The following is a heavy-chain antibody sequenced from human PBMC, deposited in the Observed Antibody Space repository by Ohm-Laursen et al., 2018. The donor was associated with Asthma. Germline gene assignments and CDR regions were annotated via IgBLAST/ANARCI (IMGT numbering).Heavy chain of an antibody. CDR2: RSYSGPT. CDR1: GDSINSGNNY. D-gene: IGHD3-3*01. J-gene: IGHJ4*02. Sequence: SDTLSLTCAVSGDSINSGNNYWSWVRQPPGKGLEWIGSRSYSGPTYSTPSFKSRVTISVDSSKNQFSLNPSSVTAADTAVYYCARDYDFWSGYYDYWGQGTLVTVSS. CDR3: ARDYDFWSGYYDY. V-gene: IGHV4-39*02.